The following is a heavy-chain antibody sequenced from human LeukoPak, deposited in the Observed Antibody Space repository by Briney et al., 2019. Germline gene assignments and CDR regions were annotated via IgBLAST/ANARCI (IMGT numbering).Heavy chain of an antibody. J-gene: IGHJ4*02. CDR1: GFTFDDYG. Sequence: RPGGSLRLSCAASGFTFDDYGMSWVRQAPGKGLEWVSGINWNGGSTGYADSVKGRFTISRDNAKNSLYLQMNSLRAEDTALYHCARVLHDSSGYYLTRAYYFDYWGQGTLVTVSS. D-gene: IGHD3-22*01. CDR2: INWNGGST. V-gene: IGHV3-20*01. CDR3: ARVLHDSSGYYLTRAYYFDY.